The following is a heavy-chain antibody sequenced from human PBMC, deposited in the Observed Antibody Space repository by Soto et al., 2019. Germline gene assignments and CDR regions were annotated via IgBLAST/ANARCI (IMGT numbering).Heavy chain of an antibody. V-gene: IGHV3-30*04. J-gene: IGHJ4*02. CDR3: AGRSGSSDY. CDR2: ISYDEIDK. CDR1: GFTFSNYT. Sequence: QVQLVESGGGVVQPGRSLRLSCAASGFTFSNYTMHWVRQAPGKGLEWVALISYDEIDKYFADAVKGRFTISRDNSKNTLYLQMDSLRAEDTAVYYCAGRSGSSDYRGRGTLVTVSS. D-gene: IGHD3-10*01.